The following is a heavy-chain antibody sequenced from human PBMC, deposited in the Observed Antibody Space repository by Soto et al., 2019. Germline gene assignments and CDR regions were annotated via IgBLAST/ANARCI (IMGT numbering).Heavy chain of an antibody. D-gene: IGHD3-22*01. V-gene: IGHV1-18*01. CDR3: ARVRTYYYDSSGYYYPYYFDY. CDR1: GYTFTSYG. J-gene: IGHJ4*02. CDR2: ISAYNGNT. Sequence: QVQLVQSGAEVKKPGASVKVSCKASGYTFTSYGISWVRQDPGQGLEWMGWISAYNGNTNYAQKLQGRVTMTTDTSTSTAYMELRSLRSDDTAVYYCARVRTYYYDSSGYYYPYYFDYWGQGTLVTVSS.